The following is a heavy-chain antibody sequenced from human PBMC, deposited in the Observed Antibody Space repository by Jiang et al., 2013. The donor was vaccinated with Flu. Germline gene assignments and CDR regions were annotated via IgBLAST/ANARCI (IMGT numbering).Heavy chain of an antibody. CDR1: GGSISSGSYY. V-gene: IGHV4-61*02. J-gene: IGHJ4*02. CDR2: IYTSGNT. Sequence: GLVKPSQTLSLTCTVSGGSISSGSYYWSWIRQPAGKGLEWIGRIYTSGNTNYNPSLRSRVTISVDTSKNQFSLKLSSVTAADTAVYYCARASGGGDFDYWGQGTLVTVSS. D-gene: IGHD1-26*01. CDR3: ARASGGGDFDY.